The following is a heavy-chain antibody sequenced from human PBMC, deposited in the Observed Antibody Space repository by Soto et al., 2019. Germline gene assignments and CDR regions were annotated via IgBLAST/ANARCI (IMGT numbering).Heavy chain of an antibody. CDR1: GFTFSSYS. J-gene: IGHJ4*02. D-gene: IGHD6-19*01. CDR3: ARYGAYELTFWESVVAGPIDY. Sequence: EVQLVESGGGLVKPGGSLRLSCAASGFTFSSYSMNWVRQAPGKGLEWVSSISSSSSYRYYADSVKGRFTISRDNAKHSLYLQMNSLRAEDTAVYYCARYGAYELTFWESVVAGPIDYWGQGNLVTGSS. V-gene: IGHV3-21*01. CDR2: ISSSSSYR.